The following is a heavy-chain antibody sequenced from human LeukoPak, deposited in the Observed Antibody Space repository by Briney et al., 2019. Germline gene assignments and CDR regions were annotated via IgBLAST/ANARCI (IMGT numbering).Heavy chain of an antibody. V-gene: IGHV1-18*01. CDR2: ISAYNGNT. CDR1: GYTFTSYG. Sequence: ASVKVSCKASGYTFTSYGISWVRQAPGQGLEWMGWISAYNGNTNYAQKLQGRVTMTTDTSTSTAYMELRSLRSDDTAVYYCAQRRNYYGSGSYYQYWGQGTLVTVSS. J-gene: IGHJ4*02. CDR3: AQRRNYYGSGSYYQY. D-gene: IGHD3-10*01.